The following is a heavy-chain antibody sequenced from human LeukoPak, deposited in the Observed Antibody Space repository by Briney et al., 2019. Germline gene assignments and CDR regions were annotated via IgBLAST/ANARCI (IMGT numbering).Heavy chain of an antibody. CDR2: IFYIGST. CDR3: AGRITGTTSGWFDP. V-gene: IGHV4-59*01. J-gene: IGHJ5*02. Sequence: SETLSLTCTVSGGSISSYYWSWIRQPPGKGLEWIGYIFYIGSTNYNPSLKSRVTISVDTSKNQFSLKLSSVTAADTAVYYCAGRITGTTSGWFDPWGQGTLVTVSS. D-gene: IGHD1-7*01. CDR1: GGSISSYY.